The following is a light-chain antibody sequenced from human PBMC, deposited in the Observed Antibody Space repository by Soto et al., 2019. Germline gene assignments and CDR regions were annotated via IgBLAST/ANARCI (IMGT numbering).Light chain of an antibody. CDR1: QDIKND. J-gene: IGKJ1*01. CDR2: AAS. V-gene: IGKV1-6*01. CDR3: LHDYTYPRT. Sequence: AIQVTQSPSSLSASVGDRVTITYRASQDIKNDLGWYQQTPGKSPKLLIYAASTLESGVPSRFSGSGSGTDFTLTIRSLQPEDSGTYYCLHDYTYPRTFGQGTTVEI.